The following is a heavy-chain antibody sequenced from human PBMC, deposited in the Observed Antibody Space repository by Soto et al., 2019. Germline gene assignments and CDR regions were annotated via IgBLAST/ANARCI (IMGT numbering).Heavy chain of an antibody. J-gene: IGHJ5*02. CDR3: VRDGTKTLRDWFDP. D-gene: IGHD1-1*01. Sequence: SETLSLTCTVSGASISGFYWSWIRKSAGKGLEWIGRIYATGTTDYNPSLKSRVMMSVDTSKKQFSLKLRSVTAADTAVYYCVRDGTKTLRDWFDPWGQGVSVTVSS. V-gene: IGHV4-4*07. CDR2: IYATGTT. CDR1: GASISGFY.